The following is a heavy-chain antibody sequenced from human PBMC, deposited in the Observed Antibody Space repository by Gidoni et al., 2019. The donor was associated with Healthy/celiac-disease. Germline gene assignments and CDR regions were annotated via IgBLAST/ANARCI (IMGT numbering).Heavy chain of an antibody. CDR1: GYTLTALS. V-gene: IGHV1-24*01. CDR2: FDPEDGET. CDR3: ATTVLLNCGGDCYSDYYGMDV. J-gene: IGHJ6*02. Sequence: QVQLVQSGAEVKKPGASVKVSCKVSGYTLTALSMQWVRQAPGKGLEWMGGFDPEDGETIYAQKFQGRVTMTEDTSTDTAYMELSSLRSEDTAVYYCATTVLLNCGGDCYSDYYGMDVWGQGTTVTVSS. D-gene: IGHD2-21*02.